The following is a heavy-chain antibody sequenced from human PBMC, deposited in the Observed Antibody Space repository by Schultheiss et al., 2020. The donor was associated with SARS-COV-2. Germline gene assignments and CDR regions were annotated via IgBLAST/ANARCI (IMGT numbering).Heavy chain of an antibody. J-gene: IGHJ3*02. Sequence: SQTLSLTCAISGDSVSSNSAAWNWIRQSPSRGLEWLGRTYYRSKWYNDYAVSVKSRITINPDTSKNQFSLKLSSVTAADTAVYYCARRSPVGSGSTSSDAFDIWGQGTMVTVSS. D-gene: IGHD1-26*01. CDR3: ARRSPVGSGSTSSDAFDI. V-gene: IGHV6-1*01. CDR2: TYYRSKWYN. CDR1: GDSVSSNSAA.